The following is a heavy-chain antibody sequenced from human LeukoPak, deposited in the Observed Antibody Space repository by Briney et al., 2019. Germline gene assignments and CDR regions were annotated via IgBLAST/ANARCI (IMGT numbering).Heavy chain of an antibody. V-gene: IGHV1-2*02. J-gene: IGHJ5*02. CDR2: INPNSGGT. CDR1: GYTFTGYY. D-gene: IGHD3-22*01. Sequence: GASVKVSCKASGYTFTGYYMHWVRQAPGQGLEWMGWINPNSGGTNYAQKLQGRVTMTTDTSTSTAYMELRSLRSDDTAVYYCARLTPDSSGYYLYGNWFDPWGQGTLVTVSS. CDR3: ARLTPDSSGYYLYGNWFDP.